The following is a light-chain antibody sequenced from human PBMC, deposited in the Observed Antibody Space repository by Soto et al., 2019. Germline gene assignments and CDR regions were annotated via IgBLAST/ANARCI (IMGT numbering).Light chain of an antibody. CDR3: QQRSNWPPIT. V-gene: IGKV3-11*01. Sequence: EIVLTQSPATLSLSPGERATLSCRASQSVSSYLAWYQQKPGQAPRLLIYDASNRATGIPARFSGSGSGTDFTLTISSLKPEDFAVYYCQQRSNWPPITVGQGTRLEIK. CDR2: DAS. J-gene: IGKJ5*01. CDR1: QSVSSY.